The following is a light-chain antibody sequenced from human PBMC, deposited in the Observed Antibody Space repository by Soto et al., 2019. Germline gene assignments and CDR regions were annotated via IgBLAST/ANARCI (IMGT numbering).Light chain of an antibody. Sequence: QSALTQPASVSGSPGQSITISCTGTSSDVGGYNYVSWYQQHPGKAPKLMIYEVSNRPSGVSNRFSGSKSGNTASLTISGLQAEDEADYCCRSYTSSSPLVFGGGTKLTVL. CDR2: EVS. J-gene: IGLJ2*01. V-gene: IGLV2-14*01. CDR3: RSYTSSSPLV. CDR1: SSDVGGYNY.